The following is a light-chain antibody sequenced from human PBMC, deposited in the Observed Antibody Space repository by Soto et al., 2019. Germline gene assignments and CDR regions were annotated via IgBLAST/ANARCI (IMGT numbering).Light chain of an antibody. CDR1: HDISSY. J-gene: IGKJ5*01. CDR3: KQLYTLPFT. Sequence: DIQLTQSPSFLSASVGDRVTITCRASHDISSYLTWYQQKPGKAHKLLIYEAYTLQSGVQSRFSGSGSGTEFTLTISGLLPEDFAAYHCKQLYTLPFTFGQGTRLEIK. V-gene: IGKV1-9*01. CDR2: EAY.